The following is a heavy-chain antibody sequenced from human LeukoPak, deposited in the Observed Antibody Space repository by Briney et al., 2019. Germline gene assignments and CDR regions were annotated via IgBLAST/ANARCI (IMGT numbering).Heavy chain of an antibody. CDR3: ARHTTGDY. CDR2: IYPRDSDT. J-gene: IGHJ4*02. Sequence: GESLKISCKASGYSFNTYWIGWVRQMPGKGLEWMGIIYPRDSDTRYSPSFQGQVTISADKSISTAYLQWSSLRASDTAIYYCARHTTGDYWGQGTPGYRLL. CDR1: GYSFNTYW. D-gene: IGHD1-1*01. V-gene: IGHV5-51*01.